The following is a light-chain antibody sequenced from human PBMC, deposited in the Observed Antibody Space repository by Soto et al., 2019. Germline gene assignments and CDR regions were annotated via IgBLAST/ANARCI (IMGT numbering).Light chain of an antibody. Sequence: IQMTQSPSSLSASVGARVTITCRASQSISAYLNWYQQKPGKAPKLLIYAASTLHSGVPSRFSGSGSGTDFTLTISSLEPEDSATYYGQQSYSLPRTFGQGTKVDI. J-gene: IGKJ1*01. CDR2: AAS. CDR3: QQSYSLPRT. CDR1: QSISAY. V-gene: IGKV1-39*01.